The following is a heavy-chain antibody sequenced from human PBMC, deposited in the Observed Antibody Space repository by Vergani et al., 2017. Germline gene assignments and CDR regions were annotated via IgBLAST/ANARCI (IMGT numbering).Heavy chain of an antibody. J-gene: IGHJ4*02. V-gene: IGHV3-73*02. CDR3: AKDPSRDYVWGREPHTQNDY. CDR1: GFTFSGSA. Sequence: EVQLVESGGGLVQPGGSLKLSCAASGFTFSGSAMHWVRQASGKGLEWVGRIRSKANSYATAYAASVKGRFTISRDDSKNTAYLQMNSLRAEDTAVYYCAKDPSRDYVWGREPHTQNDYWGQGTLVTVSS. CDR2: IRSKANSYAT. D-gene: IGHD3-16*01.